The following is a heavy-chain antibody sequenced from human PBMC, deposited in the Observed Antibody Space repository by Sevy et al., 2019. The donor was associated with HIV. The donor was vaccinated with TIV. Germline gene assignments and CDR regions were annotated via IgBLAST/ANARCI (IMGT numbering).Heavy chain of an antibody. D-gene: IGHD4-17*01. V-gene: IGHV1-2*02. CDR3: ARAVYGDPKDY. CDR2: MSPNTGDT. CDR1: GYTFTDYY. J-gene: IGHJ4*02. Sequence: ASVKVSCKASGYTFTDYYIHWVRQAPGQGLGWMGGMSPNTGDTNYAQKFQGRVTMARDTSITTAYLELSSLRSDDTAIYYCARAVYGDPKDYWGQGTLVTVSS.